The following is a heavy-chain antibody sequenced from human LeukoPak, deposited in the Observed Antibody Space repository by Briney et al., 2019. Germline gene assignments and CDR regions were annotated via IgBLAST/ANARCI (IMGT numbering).Heavy chain of an antibody. Sequence: GGSLRLSCAASGFSFDDYSMHWVRQAPGKGLEWVSGISWNSGSAGYADSVKGRFTNSRDSAKNSLYLQMNSLRTEDTALYYCAKDRTYSAYAALDYWGQGTLVTVSS. D-gene: IGHD5-12*01. V-gene: IGHV3-9*01. CDR3: AKDRTYSAYAALDY. CDR1: GFSFDDYS. J-gene: IGHJ4*02. CDR2: ISWNSGSA.